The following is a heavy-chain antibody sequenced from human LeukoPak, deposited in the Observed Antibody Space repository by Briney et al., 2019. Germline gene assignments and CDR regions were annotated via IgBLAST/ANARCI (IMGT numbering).Heavy chain of an antibody. CDR3: ARRTPISYDSSGYGDAFDI. V-gene: IGHV1-69*05. CDR1: GGTFSSYA. Sequence: SVKVSCKASGGTFSSYAISWVRQAPGQGLEWMGRIIPIFGTANYAQKFQGRVTITTDESTSTAYMELSSLRSEDTAVYYCARRTPISYDSSGYGDAFDIWGQGTMVTVSS. D-gene: IGHD3-22*01. CDR2: IIPIFGTA. J-gene: IGHJ3*02.